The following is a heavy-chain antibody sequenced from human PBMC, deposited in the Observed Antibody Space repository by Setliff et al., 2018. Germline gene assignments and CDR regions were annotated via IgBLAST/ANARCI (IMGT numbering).Heavy chain of an antibody. D-gene: IGHD1-26*01. CDR3: AKDAYKGATTSATDY. CDR1: GFIFDDYA. Sequence: GGSLRLSCVGSGFIFDDYAMQWVRQAPGKGLEWVSEISWNGNKGDYGDSVKGRFTISRDNSKNTLYLQMDSLRAVDTAIYYCAKDAYKGATTSATDYWGQGTLVTVSS. V-gene: IGHV3-9*01. CDR2: ISWNGNKG. J-gene: IGHJ4*02.